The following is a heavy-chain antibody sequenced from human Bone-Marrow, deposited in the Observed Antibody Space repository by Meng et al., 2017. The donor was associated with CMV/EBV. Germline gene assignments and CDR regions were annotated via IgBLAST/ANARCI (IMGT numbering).Heavy chain of an antibody. V-gene: IGHV3-74*01. CDR3: ARDLTKWYDFWSGYTSFPAD. CDR2: IKGDGSHT. J-gene: IGHJ4*02. D-gene: IGHD3-3*01. CDR1: GFTFSDYW. Sequence: GESLKISCTASGFTFSDYWMHWVRQTPGKGLLWVSRIKGDGSHTIYGDSVKGRFTISRDNSKNTLYLQMNSLRAEDTAVYYCARDLTKWYDFWSGYTSFPADWGQGTLVTVSS.